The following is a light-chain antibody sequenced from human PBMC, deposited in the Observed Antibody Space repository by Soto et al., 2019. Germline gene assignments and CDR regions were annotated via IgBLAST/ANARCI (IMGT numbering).Light chain of an antibody. V-gene: IGKV3-20*01. CDR2: DAF. CDR1: QSVGSDY. J-gene: IGKJ1*01. CDR3: QVYTSLPQT. Sequence: EVLLTQCPGTLSLSPGERATLSCRSSQSVGSDYLAWYQQKPDQAPRLLIYDAFIRAAGVPDRFSASGSGTDFTLTISRLEPEDFAVYYCQVYTSLPQTFGQGTKVDIK.